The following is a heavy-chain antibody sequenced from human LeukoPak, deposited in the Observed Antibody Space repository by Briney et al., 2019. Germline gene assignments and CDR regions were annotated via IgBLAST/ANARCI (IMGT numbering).Heavy chain of an antibody. V-gene: IGHV4-59*01. CDR1: GGSISSYY. Sequence: SETLSLTCTVSGGSISSYYWSWIRQPPGKGLEWIGYIYYSGSTNYNPSLKSRVTISVDTSKNQFSLKLSSVTAADTAVYYCARGVVPAAMGDYYYYMDVWGKGTTVTVSS. J-gene: IGHJ6*03. D-gene: IGHD2-2*01. CDR3: ARGVVPAAMGDYYYYMDV. CDR2: IYYSGST.